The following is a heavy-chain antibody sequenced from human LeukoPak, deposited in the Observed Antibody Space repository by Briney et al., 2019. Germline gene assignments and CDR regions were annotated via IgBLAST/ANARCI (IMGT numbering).Heavy chain of an antibody. V-gene: IGHV4-34*01. CDR2: INHSGRT. CDR3: ARGGGSTPYYFDY. J-gene: IGHJ4*02. D-gene: IGHD2-2*01. CDR1: GGSFSGYY. Sequence: SETLSLTCAVYGGSFSGYYWSWIRQPPGKGLEWIGQINHSGRTNYNPSLKSRVTISADTSKHQFSLRLSSVTAADTAVYFCARGGGSTPYYFDYWGQGTLVTVSS.